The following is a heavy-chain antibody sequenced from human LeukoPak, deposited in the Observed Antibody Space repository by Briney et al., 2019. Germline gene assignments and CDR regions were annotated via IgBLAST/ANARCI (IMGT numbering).Heavy chain of an antibody. Sequence: GGSLRLSCAASGFTFSSYWMHWVRQAPGKGLAWVSRINGDGSSTTYADSMKGRFTISRDNAKNTLYLQMNSLRAEDTAVYYCARGYSSSYRIDYWGQGTLVTVSS. CDR1: GFTFSSYW. D-gene: IGHD6-6*01. V-gene: IGHV3-74*01. CDR2: INGDGSST. CDR3: ARGYSSSYRIDY. J-gene: IGHJ4*02.